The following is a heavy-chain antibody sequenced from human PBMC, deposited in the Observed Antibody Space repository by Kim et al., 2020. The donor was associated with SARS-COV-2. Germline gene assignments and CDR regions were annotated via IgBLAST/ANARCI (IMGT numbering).Heavy chain of an antibody. J-gene: IGHJ6*02. Sequence: VKGRFTSSRDKSKNTLYLQMNSLRAEDTAVYYCARGEVTTQYYYYYGMDVWGQGTTVTVSS. V-gene: IGHV3-30*07. D-gene: IGHD2-21*02. CDR3: ARGEVTTQYYYYYGMDV.